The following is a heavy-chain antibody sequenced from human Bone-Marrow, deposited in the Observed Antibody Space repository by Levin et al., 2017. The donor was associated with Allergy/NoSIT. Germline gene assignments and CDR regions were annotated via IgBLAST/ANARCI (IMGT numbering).Heavy chain of an antibody. CDR3: ARHIGAYAQREFDF. CDR2: ISYTGYT. V-gene: IGHV4-59*08. CDR1: GGSINNNY. J-gene: IGHJ4*02. D-gene: IGHD5-12*01. Sequence: PGGSLRLSCTVSGGSINNNYWSWIRQTPEKGLEWIGYISYTGYTIYTPSLEGRVTMSVDTSKNQFSLTLSSVTAADTAVYFCARHIGAYAQREFDFWGQGTLVTVSS.